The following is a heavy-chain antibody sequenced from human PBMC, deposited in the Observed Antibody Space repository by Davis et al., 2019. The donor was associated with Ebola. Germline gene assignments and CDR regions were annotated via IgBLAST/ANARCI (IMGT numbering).Heavy chain of an antibody. CDR2: IYHTGDT. D-gene: IGHD2-15*01. CDR3: ARVNFCIGGSCYSHDH. CDR1: GGSISSHY. Sequence: SETLSLTCSVSGGSISSHYWSWIRQPPGKGLEWIGEIYHTGDTNYNPSLKSRVTISVDTSKNQFSLRLNSVTAADTAVYYCARVNFCIGGSCYSHDHWGQGTLVTVSS. J-gene: IGHJ5*02. V-gene: IGHV4-34*01.